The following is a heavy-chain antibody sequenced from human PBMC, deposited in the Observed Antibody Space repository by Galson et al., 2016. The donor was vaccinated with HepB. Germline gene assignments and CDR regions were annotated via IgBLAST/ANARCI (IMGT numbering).Heavy chain of an antibody. CDR1: GFTFSSSA. CDR3: TREFDL. CDR2: LPPDGSAL. Sequence: SLRLSCAASGFTFSSSAMNWARQAPGKGLEWLAPLPPDGSALPSVAAVKGRFTISRDNAKNSLFLQMNTLRVEDTAVYYCTREFDLWGRGTQVTVSS. V-gene: IGHV3-7*04. J-gene: IGHJ2*01.